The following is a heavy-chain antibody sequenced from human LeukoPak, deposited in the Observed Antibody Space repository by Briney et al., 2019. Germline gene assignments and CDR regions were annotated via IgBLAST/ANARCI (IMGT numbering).Heavy chain of an antibody. J-gene: IGHJ5*02. Sequence: SETLSLTCSVSGGSISDYYWNWIRQPPGKGLEWTAYIHYSGSTNYNPSLKSRVTISVDTSKNQFSLKLSSVTAADTAVYYCARASIAAAGVNWFDPWGQGTLVTVSS. D-gene: IGHD6-13*01. V-gene: IGHV4-59*12. CDR2: IHYSGST. CDR1: GGSISDYY. CDR3: ARASIAAAGVNWFDP.